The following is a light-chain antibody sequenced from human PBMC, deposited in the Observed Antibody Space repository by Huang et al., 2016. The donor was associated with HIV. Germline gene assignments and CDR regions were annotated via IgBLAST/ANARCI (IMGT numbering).Light chain of an antibody. CDR2: AAS. V-gene: IGKV1-39*01. CDR1: QSITSY. J-gene: IGKJ2*01. Sequence: DIQMIQSPFSLSASVGDRVTITCRASQSITSYLHWYQQKPGKAPKLLIYAASSVQIGVPSRFSGSGSGTDFTLTISSLQPEEFATYYCQQSYSTPHTFGQGTKLEIK. CDR3: QQSYSTPHT.